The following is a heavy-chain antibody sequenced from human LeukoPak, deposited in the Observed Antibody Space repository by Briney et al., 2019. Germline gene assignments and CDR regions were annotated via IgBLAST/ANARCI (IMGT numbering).Heavy chain of an antibody. V-gene: IGHV3-48*01. J-gene: IGHJ4*02. CDR1: GFTFSSYS. CDR2: ISSSSTI. D-gene: IGHD5-12*01. CDR3: ARDPYSGYDLQAFDY. Sequence: GGSLRLSCAASGFTFSSYSMNWVRQAPGKGLEWVSYISSSSTIYYADSVKGRFTISRDNAKNSLYLQMNSLRAEDTAVYYCARDPYSGYDLQAFDYWGQGTLVTVSS.